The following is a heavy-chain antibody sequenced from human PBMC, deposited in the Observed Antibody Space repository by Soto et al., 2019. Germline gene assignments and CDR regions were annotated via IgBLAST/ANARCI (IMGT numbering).Heavy chain of an antibody. CDR1: GFTFSSYS. V-gene: IGHV3-48*01. D-gene: IGHD2-2*01. CDR2: ISSSSSTI. CDR3: ARADIVVVPAATVWFDP. J-gene: IGHJ5*02. Sequence: GGSLRLSCAASGFTFSSYSMNWVRQAPGKGLEWVSYISSSSSTIYYADSVKGRFTISRDNAKNSLYLQMNSLRAEDTAVYYCARADIVVVPAATVWFDPWGQGTLVTVSS.